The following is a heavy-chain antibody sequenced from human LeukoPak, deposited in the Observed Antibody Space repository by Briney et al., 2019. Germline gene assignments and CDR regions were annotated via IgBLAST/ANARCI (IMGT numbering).Heavy chain of an antibody. CDR1: GFPFSTYG. CDR2: IWYDGSNK. D-gene: IGHD2-15*01. J-gene: IGHJ6*02. V-gene: IGHV3-33*01. CDR3: RGYCSLSSCSPAGYGMDV. Sequence: GRSLRLSCAASGFPFSTYGMHWVRQAPGKGLEWVAVIWYDGSNKYYADSVKGRFTISRDNSKNTLYLQMNNLRAEDTAVYYCRGYCSLSSCSPAGYGMDVWGQGTTVTVSS.